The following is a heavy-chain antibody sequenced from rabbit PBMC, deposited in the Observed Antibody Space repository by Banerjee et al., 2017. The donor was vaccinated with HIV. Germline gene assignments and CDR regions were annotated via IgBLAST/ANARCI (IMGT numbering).Heavy chain of an antibody. CDR2: IYPDYGST. V-gene: IGHV1S47*01. CDR1: GIDFSSYG. CDR3: ARAGYAGYGYLNL. Sequence: QEQLVESGGGLVTLGGSLKLSCKASGIDFSSYGISWVRQAPGKGLEWIAYIYPDYGSTDYASWVNGRFTISLDNAQNTVFLQMTSLTAADTATYFCARAGYAGYGYLNLWGPGTLVTVS. D-gene: IGHD7-1*01. J-gene: IGHJ4*01.